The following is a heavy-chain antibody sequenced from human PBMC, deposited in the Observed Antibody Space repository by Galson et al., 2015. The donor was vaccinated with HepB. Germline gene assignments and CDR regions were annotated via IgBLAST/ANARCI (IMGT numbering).Heavy chain of an antibody. CDR3: VTLMNRWQFAFDH. CDR1: GFTFSRYA. D-gene: IGHD3-16*01. Sequence: SLRLSCAASGFTFSRYAMPWVRQVAGKGLEWMAFTSHDGDKNYYADSVKGRFTISRDNSKSTLYVEMNNLRPDDTATYFCVTLMNRWQFAFDHWGLGALVTVSS. V-gene: IGHV3-30-3*01. J-gene: IGHJ4*02. CDR2: TSHDGDKN.